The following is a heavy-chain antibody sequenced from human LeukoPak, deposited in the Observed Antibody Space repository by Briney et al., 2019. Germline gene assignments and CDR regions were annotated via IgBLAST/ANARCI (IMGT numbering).Heavy chain of an antibody. V-gene: IGHV4-31*03. CDR1: GGSISSGGYY. J-gene: IGHJ4*02. D-gene: IGHD3-9*01. Sequence: SQTLSLTCTVSGGSISSGGYYWSWIRQHPGKGLEWIGYIYYSGSTYYNPSLKSRVTISVDTSKNQSSLKLSSVTAADTAVYYCARARLPMGPRSYDILTGYHDYWGQGTLVTVSS. CDR2: IYYSGST. CDR3: ARARLPMGPRSYDILTGYHDY.